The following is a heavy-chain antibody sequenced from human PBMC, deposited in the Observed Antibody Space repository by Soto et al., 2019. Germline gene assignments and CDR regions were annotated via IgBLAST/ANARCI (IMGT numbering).Heavy chain of an antibody. J-gene: IGHJ4*02. CDR1: GGGNSRDYR. D-gene: IGHD2-21*01. CDR3: ARGGDGYNFGGVY. V-gene: IGHV1-69*01. Sequence: QVQLVQSGADVKEPGSSVKVSCKASGGGNSRDYRTTWVRRAPGQGLEWMGGIIPKLGSANYAQNFQGRVTVTADESTNTVYMELRSLRSDDTAVYYCARGGDGYNFGGVYWGQGTPVTVSS. CDR2: IIPKLGSA.